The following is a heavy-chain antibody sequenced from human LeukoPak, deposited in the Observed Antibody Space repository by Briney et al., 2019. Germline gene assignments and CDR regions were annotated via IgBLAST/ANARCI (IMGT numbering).Heavy chain of an antibody. CDR2: ISYDGTIQ. V-gene: IGHV3-30*03. Sequence: GGSLRLSCAASGFTFSSYGMHWVRQAPGKGLEWVAVISYDGTIQYYGESVKGRFTISRDDSKSTVYLQLNSLRHDDTGIYYCTRGRWWLPYWGQGTMVTVSS. CDR3: TRGRWWLPY. CDR1: GFTFSSYG. D-gene: IGHD2-15*01. J-gene: IGHJ4*02.